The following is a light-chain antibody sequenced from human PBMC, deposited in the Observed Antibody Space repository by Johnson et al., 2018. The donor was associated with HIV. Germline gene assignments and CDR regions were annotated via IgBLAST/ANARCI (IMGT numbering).Light chain of an antibody. J-gene: IGLJ1*01. CDR2: KDN. CDR3: GTWDTSLSTGGF. V-gene: IGLV1-51*02. CDR1: SSTVGNNF. Sequence: QSVLTQSPSVSAAPGQKVTISCSGSSSTVGNNFVSCYQVLPGTAPKLLIYKDNERPSGIPDRFSGSKSCTSATLGITGLQTGDEADYYCGTWDTSLSTGGFFGTGTKVTVL.